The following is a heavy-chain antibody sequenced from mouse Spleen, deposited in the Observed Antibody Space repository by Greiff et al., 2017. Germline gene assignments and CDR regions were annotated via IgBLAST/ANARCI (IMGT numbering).Heavy chain of an antibody. CDR3: ARPYYGNYGWYFDV. D-gene: IGHD2-10*01. Sequence: VQLQQSGAELVMPGASVKLSCKASGYTFTSYWMHWVKQRPGQGLEWIGEIDPSDSYTNYNQKFKGKATLTVDKSSSTAYMQLSSLTSEDSAVYYCARPYYGNYGWYFDVWGAGTTVTVSS. CDR2: IDPSDSYT. J-gene: IGHJ1*01. V-gene: IGHV1-69*01. CDR1: GYTFTSYW.